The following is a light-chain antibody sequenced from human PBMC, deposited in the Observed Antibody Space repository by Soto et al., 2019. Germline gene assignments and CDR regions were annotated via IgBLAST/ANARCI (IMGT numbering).Light chain of an antibody. CDR1: SGHRSYI. CDR2: LEGSGSY. CDR3: ETWDSNTRV. Sequence: QRVLTQSSSASASLGSSVKLTCTLSSGHRSYIIAWHQQQPGKAPRYLMKLEGSGSYNKGSGVPDRFSGSSSGADRYLTISNLQFEDEANYYCETWDSNTRVFGGGTKLTVL. V-gene: IGLV4-60*02. J-gene: IGLJ2*01.